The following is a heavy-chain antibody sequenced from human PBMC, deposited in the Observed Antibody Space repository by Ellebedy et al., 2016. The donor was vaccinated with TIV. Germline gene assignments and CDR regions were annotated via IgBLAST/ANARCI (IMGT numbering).Heavy chain of an antibody. CDR2: IGTAGDP. CDR3: ARAGESHAFDI. CDR1: GFTFSSYD. V-gene: IGHV3-13*05. J-gene: IGHJ3*02. D-gene: IGHD7-27*01. Sequence: GESLKTSCAASGFTFSSYDMHWVRQATGKGLEWVSAIGTAGDPYYPGSVKGRFTISRENAKNSLYLQMNSLRAGDTAVYYCARAGESHAFDIWGQGTMVTVSS.